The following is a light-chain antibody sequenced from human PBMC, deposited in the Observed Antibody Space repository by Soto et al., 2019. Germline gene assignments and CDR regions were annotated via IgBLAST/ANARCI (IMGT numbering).Light chain of an antibody. CDR1: QSGSSL. CDR2: RAS. J-gene: IGKJ1*01. CDR3: QQYNNWPWT. Sequence: EVVMTQSPATRSVSPGERATLSCRASQSGSSLLDWYQQKPGQAPRLRSERASKRATGFPARVSGSGSGTDVTRTISSLQSEDFAVEDCQQYNNWPWTFGQGTKVDIK. V-gene: IGKV3-15*01.